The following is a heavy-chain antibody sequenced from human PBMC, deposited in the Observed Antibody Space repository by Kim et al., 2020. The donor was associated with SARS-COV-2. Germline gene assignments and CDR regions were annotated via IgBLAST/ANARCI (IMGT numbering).Heavy chain of an antibody. V-gene: IGHV3-11*05. CDR3: ARETYYYGSGSRGVSYGMDV. CDR2: ISSSSSYT. CDR1: GFTFSDYY. D-gene: IGHD3-10*01. J-gene: IGHJ6*02. Sequence: GGSLRLSCAASGFTFSDYYMSWIRQAPGKGLEWVSYISSSSSYTNYADSVKGRFTISRDNAKNSLYLQMNSLRAEDTAVYYCARETYYYGSGSRGVSYGMDVWGQGTTVTVSS.